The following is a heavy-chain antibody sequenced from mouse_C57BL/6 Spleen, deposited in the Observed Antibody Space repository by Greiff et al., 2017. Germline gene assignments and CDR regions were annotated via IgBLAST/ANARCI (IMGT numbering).Heavy chain of an antibody. CDR2: ISSGGSYT. CDR1: GFTFSSYG. V-gene: IGHV5-6*01. CDR3: ARLRELHWYFDV. J-gene: IGHJ1*03. Sequence: EVHLVESGGDLVKPGGSLKLSCAASGFTFSSYGMSWVRQTPDKRLEWVATISSGGSYTYYPDSVKGRFTISRDNAKNTLYLQMSSLKSEDTAVYYCARLRELHWYFDVWGTGTTVTVSS.